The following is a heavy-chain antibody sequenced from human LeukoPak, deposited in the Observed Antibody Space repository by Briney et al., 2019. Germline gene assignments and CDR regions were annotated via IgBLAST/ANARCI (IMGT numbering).Heavy chain of an antibody. Sequence: TSETLSLTCSVSAYSISIGHYWGWVRQPPGKGLEWIGSAYYNGSTYYNPSLKTRVTISVDTSKNQFSLHLTSVTAADTAVYYCARVRRFCDDSTRCFDSWGQGTLVTVSS. V-gene: IGHV4-38-2*02. J-gene: IGHJ4*02. CDR2: AYYNGST. CDR1: AYSISIGHY. CDR3: ARVRRFCDDSTRCFDS. D-gene: IGHD5/OR15-5a*01.